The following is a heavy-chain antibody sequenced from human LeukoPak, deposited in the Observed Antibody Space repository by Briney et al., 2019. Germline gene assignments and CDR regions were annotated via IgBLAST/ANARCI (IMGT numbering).Heavy chain of an antibody. D-gene: IGHD2/OR15-2a*01. CDR1: GFTFNRYW. CDR2: ISGSGGST. V-gene: IGHV3-23*01. CDR3: AKIQSIDAFDI. Sequence: GGSLRLSCAASGFTFNRYWMSWVRQAPGKGLEWVSAISGSGGSTYYADSVKGRFTISRDNSKNTLHLQMNSLRAEDTAVYYCAKIQSIDAFDIWGQGTMVTVSS. J-gene: IGHJ3*02.